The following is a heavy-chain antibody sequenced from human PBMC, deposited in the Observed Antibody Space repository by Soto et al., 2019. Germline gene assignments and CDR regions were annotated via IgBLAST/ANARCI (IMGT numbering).Heavy chain of an antibody. CDR2: ISAYTGNT. J-gene: IGHJ5*02. CDR1: GYTFTSYG. V-gene: IGHV1-18*01. D-gene: IGHD6-13*01. Sequence: QVQLVQSGAEVKKPGASVKVSCKASGYTFTSYGISWVRQAPGQGLEWMGWISAYTGNTNYAQKLQGRVTMTTDTSTNTAYKELSSLRSDDTAVYYCKRAGKGSWFDPWGQGTLVTVSS. CDR3: KRAGKGSWFDP.